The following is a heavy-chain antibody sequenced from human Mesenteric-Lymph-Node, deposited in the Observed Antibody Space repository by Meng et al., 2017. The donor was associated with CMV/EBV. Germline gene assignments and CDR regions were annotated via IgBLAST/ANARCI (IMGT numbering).Heavy chain of an antibody. Sequence: VSGGSLTSANLYWTWLRRHPGKGLEWLGYIYSTGTTYYHPSLRSRLAISIETSKNQFSLNLSSVTVADTAVYYCARVGIRSGYSIDYWGQGTLVTVSS. CDR3: ARVGIRSGYSIDY. CDR2: IYSTGTT. V-gene: IGHV4-31*02. D-gene: IGHD5-12*01. CDR1: GGSLTSANLY. J-gene: IGHJ4*02.